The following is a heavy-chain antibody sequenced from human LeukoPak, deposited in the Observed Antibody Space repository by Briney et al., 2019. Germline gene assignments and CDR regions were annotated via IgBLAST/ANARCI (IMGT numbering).Heavy chain of an antibody. Sequence: GGSLRLSCAASGFTFSSYWMSWVRQAPGKGLEWVANIKQDGSEKYYVDSVKGRFTISRDNSKNTLYLQMNSLRAEDTAVYYCARGRGSGYPAYWYFDLWGRGTLVTVSS. D-gene: IGHD5-12*01. J-gene: IGHJ2*01. CDR2: IKQDGSEK. CDR1: GFTFSSYW. V-gene: IGHV3-7*04. CDR3: ARGRGSGYPAYWYFDL.